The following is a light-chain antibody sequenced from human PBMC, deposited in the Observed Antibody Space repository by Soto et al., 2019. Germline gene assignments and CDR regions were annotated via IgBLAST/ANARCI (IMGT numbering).Light chain of an antibody. CDR2: EDN. J-gene: IGLJ2*01. CDR1: SSNIGSNF. V-gene: IGLV1-51*02. Sequence: QSALTQPPSVSAAPGQTVTISCSRSSSNIGSNFVSWYQHLPGTAPKLVVYEDNQRPSGIPDRFSGSKSGTSATLVITGLQTGDEAHYYCGTWDNSLSAGVFGGGTKLTVL. CDR3: GTWDNSLSAGV.